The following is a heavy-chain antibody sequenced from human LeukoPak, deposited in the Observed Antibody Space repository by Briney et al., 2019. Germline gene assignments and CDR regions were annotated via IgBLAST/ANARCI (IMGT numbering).Heavy chain of an antibody. CDR2: ISSSSTYI. D-gene: IGHD6-6*01. J-gene: IGHJ4*02. CDR3: ARDSSSSADFDY. Sequence: GGSLRLSCAASGFTFSSYSMNWVRQAPGKGLEWVSSISSSSTYIYYADSVKGRFTISRDNAKNSLSLQMNSLRAEDTAVYYCARDSSSSADFDYWGQGTLVTVSS. CDR1: GFTFSSYS. V-gene: IGHV3-21*01.